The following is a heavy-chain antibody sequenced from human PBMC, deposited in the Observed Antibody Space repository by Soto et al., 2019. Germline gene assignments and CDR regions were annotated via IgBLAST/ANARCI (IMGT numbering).Heavy chain of an antibody. V-gene: IGHV1-8*01. CDR3: AVDRYCSGGSCDYYYCYYGMDV. D-gene: IGHD2-15*01. CDR1: GYTFTSYA. CDR2: MNPNSGNT. Sequence: QVQLVQSGAEVKKPGASVKVSCKASGYTFTSYAINWVRQATGQGLEWMGWMNPNSGNTGYAQKFQGRVTMTRNTCISTAYRELSSLRSEDTSVYYCAVDRYCSGGSCDYYYCYYGMDVWGQGTTVTVAS. J-gene: IGHJ6*02.